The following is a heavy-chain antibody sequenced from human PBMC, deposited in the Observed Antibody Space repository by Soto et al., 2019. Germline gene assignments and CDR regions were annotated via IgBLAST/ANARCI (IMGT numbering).Heavy chain of an antibody. CDR1: GFTFSSYG. CDR3: AKVANDYGSYWYFDL. J-gene: IGHJ2*01. V-gene: IGHV3-30*18. CDR2: ISYDGSNK. Sequence: QVQLVESGGGVVQPGRSLRLSCAASGFTFSSYGMHWVRQAPGKGLEWVAVISYDGSNKYYADSVKGRFTISRDNSXXTLYLQMNSLRAEDTAVYYCAKVANDYGSYWYFDLWGRGTLVTVSS. D-gene: IGHD4-17*01.